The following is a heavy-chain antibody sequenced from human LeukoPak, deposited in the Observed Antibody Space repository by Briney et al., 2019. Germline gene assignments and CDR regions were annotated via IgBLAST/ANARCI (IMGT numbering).Heavy chain of an antibody. CDR1: GFTFSSYA. D-gene: IGHD1-20*01. CDR3: AKLGYNWPTWFDP. Sequence: PGGSLRLSCAASGFTFSSYAMSGVRQAPGKWVEWVSAISDGSTKYADSVKGRFTISRDNSKNTLYLQMDSLRAEDTAIYYCAKLGYNWPTWFDPCGQGTMVTVSS. J-gene: IGHJ5*02. V-gene: IGHV3-23*01. CDR2: ISDGST.